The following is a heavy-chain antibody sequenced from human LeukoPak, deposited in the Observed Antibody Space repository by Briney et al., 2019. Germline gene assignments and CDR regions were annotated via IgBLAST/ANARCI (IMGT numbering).Heavy chain of an antibody. D-gene: IGHD4-11*01. CDR1: GFTFSNYA. Sequence: PGGSLRLSCAASGFTFSNYAMNWVRQAPGKGLEWVAFIGYDGDNKFYVDSVKGRFAISRDNSKSTLYLQMNSVRVEDTAMYYCASLSAMTTAPPAVWGHGTMVTVSS. J-gene: IGHJ6*02. CDR2: IGYDGDNK. CDR3: ASLSAMTTAPPAV. V-gene: IGHV3-30*09.